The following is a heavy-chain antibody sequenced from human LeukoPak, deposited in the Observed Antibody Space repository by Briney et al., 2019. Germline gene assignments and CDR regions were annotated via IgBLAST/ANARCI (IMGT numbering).Heavy chain of an antibody. Sequence: GASVKVSCKASGGTFSSYAISWVRQAPGQGLEWMGRIIPILGIANYAQKFQGRVTITADKSTSTAYMELSSLRSEDTAVYYCARGTSGWYVADWGQGTLVTVSS. D-gene: IGHD6-19*01. V-gene: IGHV1-69*04. CDR3: ARGTSGWYVAD. J-gene: IGHJ4*02. CDR1: GGTFSSYA. CDR2: IIPILGIA.